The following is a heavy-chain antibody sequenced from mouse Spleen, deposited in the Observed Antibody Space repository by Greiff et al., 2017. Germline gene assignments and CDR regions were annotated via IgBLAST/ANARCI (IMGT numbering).Heavy chain of an antibody. D-gene: IGHD2-3*01. Sequence: EVQGVESGGGLVKPGGSLKLSCAASGFTFSDYGMAWVRQAPGKGPEWVAFISNLAYSIYYADTVTGRFTISRENAKNTLYLEMSSLRSEDTAMYYCARLYDYYAMDYWGQGTSVTVSS. J-gene: IGHJ4*01. CDR3: ARLYDYYAMDY. CDR2: ISNLAYSI. V-gene: IGHV5-15*02. CDR1: GFTFSDYG.